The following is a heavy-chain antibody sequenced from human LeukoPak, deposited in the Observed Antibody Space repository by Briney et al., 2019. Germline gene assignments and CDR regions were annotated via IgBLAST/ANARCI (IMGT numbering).Heavy chain of an antibody. CDR2: IWYDGSNK. CDR1: GFTFSSYG. Sequence: QPGGSLRLSCAASGFTFSSYGMHWVRQAPGKGLEWVAVIWYDGSNKYYADSVKGRFTISRDNSKNTLYLQMNSLRAEDTAVYYCAKEMEDWLPHPGAFDIWGQGTMVTVSS. D-gene: IGHD3/OR15-3a*01. J-gene: IGHJ3*02. V-gene: IGHV3-33*06. CDR3: AKEMEDWLPHPGAFDI.